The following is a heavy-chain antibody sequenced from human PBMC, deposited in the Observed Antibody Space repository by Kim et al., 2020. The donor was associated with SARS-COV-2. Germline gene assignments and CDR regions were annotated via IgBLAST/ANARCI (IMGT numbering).Heavy chain of an antibody. CDR2: T. Sequence: TTYAKKFRGRVAMTGDTSTSTVYMDLSSLTSEDAAVYYCAREGPKTFFFDYWGQGSLVTVSS. V-gene: IGHV1-46*01. J-gene: IGHJ4*02. CDR3: AREGPKTFFFDY. D-gene: IGHD3-16*01.